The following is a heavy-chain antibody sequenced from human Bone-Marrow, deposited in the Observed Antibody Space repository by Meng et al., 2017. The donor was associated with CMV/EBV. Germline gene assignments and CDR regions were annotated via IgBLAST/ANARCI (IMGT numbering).Heavy chain of an antibody. Sequence: GESLKISCAASGFTFSSYSMNWVRQAPGKGLEWVSYISSSSSTIYYADSVKGRFTISRDNAKNSLYLQMNSLRAEDTAVYYCARDSGYCSSTSCPLTFDAFDIWGQGTMVTVSS. CDR1: GFTFSSYS. V-gene: IGHV3-48*04. CDR3: ARDSGYCSSTSCPLTFDAFDI. J-gene: IGHJ3*02. D-gene: IGHD2-2*01. CDR2: ISSSSSTI.